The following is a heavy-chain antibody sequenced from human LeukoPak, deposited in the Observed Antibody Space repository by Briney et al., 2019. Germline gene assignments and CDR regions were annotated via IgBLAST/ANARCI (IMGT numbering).Heavy chain of an antibody. Sequence: SETLSLTCTASGGSISSYYWSWIRQPAGKGLEWIGRIYTSGSTNCNPSLKSRVTVSVDTSKNQFSLKLSSVTAADTAVYYCARRGHCSSTSCYFDYWGQGTLVTVSS. CDR2: IYTSGST. CDR1: GGSISSYY. J-gene: IGHJ4*02. CDR3: ARRGHCSSTSCYFDY. V-gene: IGHV4-4*07. D-gene: IGHD2-2*01.